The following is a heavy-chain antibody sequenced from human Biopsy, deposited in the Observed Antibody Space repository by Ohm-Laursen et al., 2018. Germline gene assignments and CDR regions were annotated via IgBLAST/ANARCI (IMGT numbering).Heavy chain of an antibody. Sequence: ATVKISCKVSGYMFYSYGVSWVRLTPGQGPEWMGWISGYNGNTNYPQSLQGRVTLTTDASSSTAYMELRGLRSDDTAVYYCARDRHHAAGSYAGMDVWGQGTTVTVSS. D-gene: IGHD3-10*01. J-gene: IGHJ6*02. CDR2: ISGYNGNT. CDR1: GYMFYSYG. V-gene: IGHV1-18*01. CDR3: ARDRHHAAGSYAGMDV.